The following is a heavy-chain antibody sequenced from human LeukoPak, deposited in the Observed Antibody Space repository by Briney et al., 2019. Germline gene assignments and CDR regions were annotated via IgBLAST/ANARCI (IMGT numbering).Heavy chain of an antibody. J-gene: IGHJ4*02. Sequence: GRSLRLSCAASGFSFSSYVMNWVRQAPGKGLEWVSAIITSAGRTYYADSVKGRFTISRDNSKNTLYPQMNSLRAEDPAVYYCAKDSPLAVDCTGDCYSEGLDYWGQGALVTISS. CDR1: GFSFSSYV. V-gene: IGHV3-23*01. CDR3: AKDSPLAVDCTGDCYSEGLDY. D-gene: IGHD2-21*02. CDR2: IITSAGRT.